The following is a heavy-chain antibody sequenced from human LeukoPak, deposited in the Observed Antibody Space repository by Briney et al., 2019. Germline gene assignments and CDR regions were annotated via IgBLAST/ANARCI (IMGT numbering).Heavy chain of an antibody. CDR3: ARAPSEIGGYYPEYFRH. CDR2: IKSDGRT. J-gene: IGHJ1*01. V-gene: IGHV3-74*01. CDR1: GFTLSSYW. Sequence: GGSLTLSCAASGFTLSSYWMHWVRQAPGKGMVWVSRIKSDGRTNYADSVKGRFTISRDNAKNTVSLQMNSVRAEDTGVYYCARAPSEIGGYYPEYFRHWGQGTLVIVSS. D-gene: IGHD3-22*01.